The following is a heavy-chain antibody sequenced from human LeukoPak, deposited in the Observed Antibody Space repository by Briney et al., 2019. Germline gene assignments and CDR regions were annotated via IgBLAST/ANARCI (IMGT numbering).Heavy chain of an antibody. CDR1: GFSLSTSGVG. D-gene: IGHD5-12*01. J-gene: IGHJ4*02. CDR3: AHPRGYSGYVGFDY. V-gene: IGHV2-5*01. Sequence: SGPTLVKPTQPLTLPCPFSGFSLSTSGVGVGWIRQPPGTALAWLALIYWNDDKHYSPSLKSRLTINKDTSKNQVVLTMTNMDPVHTATYYCAHPRGYSGYVGFDYWGQGTLVTVSS. CDR2: IYWNDDK.